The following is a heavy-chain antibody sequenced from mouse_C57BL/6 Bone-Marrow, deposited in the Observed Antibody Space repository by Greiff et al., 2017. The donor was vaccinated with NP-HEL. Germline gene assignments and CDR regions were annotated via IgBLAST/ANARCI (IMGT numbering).Heavy chain of an antibody. Sequence: VQLQESGAELVRPGTSVKVSCKASGYAFTNYLIEWVKQRPGQGLEWIGVINPGSGGTNYNEKFKGKATLTADKSSSTAYMQLSGLTAEDSAVYFCARSDLPFAYWGQGTLVTVSA. CDR1: GYAFTNYL. J-gene: IGHJ3*01. CDR2: INPGSGGT. V-gene: IGHV1-54*01. CDR3: ARSDLPFAY.